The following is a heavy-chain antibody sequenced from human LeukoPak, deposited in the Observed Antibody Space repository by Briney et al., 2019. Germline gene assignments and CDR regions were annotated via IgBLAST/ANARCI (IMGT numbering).Heavy chain of an antibody. V-gene: IGHV1-18*01. D-gene: IGHD3-22*01. J-gene: IGHJ3*02. CDR1: SYTFTIYG. CDR3: ARGGPAPHRITLIVVASSTDAFDI. Sequence: GASVTLSFTASSYTFTIYGISWVRQAPGQGLERMGWISAYNGDTTYSQKLQGRVTMTTDTSTSTAYMELRSLRSDDTAVYYCARGGPAPHRITLIVVASSTDAFDIWGQGTMVTVSS. CDR2: ISAYNGDT.